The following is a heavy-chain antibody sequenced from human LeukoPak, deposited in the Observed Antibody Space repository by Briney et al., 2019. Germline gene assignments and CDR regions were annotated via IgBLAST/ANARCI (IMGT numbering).Heavy chain of an antibody. CDR1: GGSFSGYY. CDR3: ARGYYYGSESYQKYNWFDP. Sequence: SETLSLTCAVYGGSFSGYYWSWIRQPPGKGLEWIGEINHSGSTNYNPSLKSRVTISVDTSKNQFSLKLSSVTAADTAVYYCARGYYYGSESYQKYNWFDPWGQGTLVTVSS. V-gene: IGHV4-34*01. CDR2: INHSGST. D-gene: IGHD3-10*01. J-gene: IGHJ5*02.